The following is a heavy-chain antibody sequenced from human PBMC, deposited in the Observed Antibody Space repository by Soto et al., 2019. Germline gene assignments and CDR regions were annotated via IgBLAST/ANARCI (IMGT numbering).Heavy chain of an antibody. CDR3: ARVIYGGWSTIKDYYYYAMDV. D-gene: IGHD5-12*01. Sequence: GGSLRLSCAASGFSFSTYDMNWVRQAPGKGLEWVSYISGGSSRIFYADSVKGRFTISRDNAKNSLYRQMNSLRDEDTGVYYCARVIYGGWSTIKDYYYYAMDVWGQGTTVTVSS. V-gene: IGHV3-48*02. CDR1: GFSFSTYD. CDR2: ISGGSSRI. J-gene: IGHJ6*02.